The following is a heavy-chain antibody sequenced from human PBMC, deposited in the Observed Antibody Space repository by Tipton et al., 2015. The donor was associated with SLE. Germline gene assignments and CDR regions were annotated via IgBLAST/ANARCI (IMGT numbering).Heavy chain of an antibody. D-gene: IGHD3-3*01. CDR3: ARGGYYDPSYGMDV. CDR2: INHSGST. Sequence: GLVKPSETLSLTCAVYGGSFSGYYWSWIRQPPGKGLEWIGEINHSGSTNYNPSLKSRVTISVDTSKNQFSLKLSSVTAADTAVYYCARGGYYDPSYGMDVWGQGTTVTVSS. J-gene: IGHJ6*02. V-gene: IGHV4-34*01. CDR1: GGSFSGYY.